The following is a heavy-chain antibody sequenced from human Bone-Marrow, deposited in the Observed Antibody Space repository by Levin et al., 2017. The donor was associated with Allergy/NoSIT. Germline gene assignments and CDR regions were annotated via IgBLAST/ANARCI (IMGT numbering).Heavy chain of an antibody. D-gene: IGHD6-13*01. CDR2: INHSGST. CDR3: ARGPGTTDSSSWYDGHWFDP. CDR1: GGSFSGYY. Sequence: PSETLSLTCAVYGGSFSGYYWSWIRQPPGKGLEWIGEINHSGSTNYNPSLKSRVTISVDTSKNQFSLKLSSVTAAGTAVYYCARGPGTTDSSSWYDGHWFDPWGQGTLVTVSS. V-gene: IGHV4-34*01. J-gene: IGHJ5*02.